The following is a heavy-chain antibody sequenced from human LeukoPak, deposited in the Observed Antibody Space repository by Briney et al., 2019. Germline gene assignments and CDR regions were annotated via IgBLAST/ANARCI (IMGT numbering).Heavy chain of an antibody. CDR3: ARDRHMVRGSSWFDP. CDR1: GGSISSGGYS. CDR2: IYHSGST. J-gene: IGHJ5*02. D-gene: IGHD3-10*01. V-gene: IGHV4-30-2*01. Sequence: SQTLSLTCAVSGGSISSGGYSWSWVRQPPGRGLEWIGYIYHSGSTYYNPSLKSRVTISVARSKNQFSLKLSSVTAADTAVYYCARDRHMVRGSSWFDPWGQGTLVTVSS.